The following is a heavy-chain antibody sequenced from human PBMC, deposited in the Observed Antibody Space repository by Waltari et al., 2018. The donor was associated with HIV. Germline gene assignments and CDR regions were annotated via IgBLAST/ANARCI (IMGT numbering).Heavy chain of an antibody. CDR3: TTGRSSVVAAPPVQ. CDR1: GFNFRASV. Sequence: VQLPESGGGVFQPGQSVWLSCATSGFNFRASVIHGVRQAPEKGLEWVAVIWSDGKTRFYGDSIKGRFSVSRDNSNNTSSLQINRVTLADTAVYYCTTGRSSVVAAPPVQWGQGT. J-gene: IGHJ4*01. V-gene: IGHV3-33*01. D-gene: IGHD6-19*01. CDR2: IWSDGKTR.